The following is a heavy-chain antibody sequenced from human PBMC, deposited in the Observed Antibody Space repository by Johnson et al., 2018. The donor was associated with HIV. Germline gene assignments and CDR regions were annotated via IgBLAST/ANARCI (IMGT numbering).Heavy chain of an antibody. CDR3: TTESGYSGYDLQLVAFDI. D-gene: IGHD5-12*01. CDR2: IKSKTDGGTT. Sequence: MLLVESGGGLVQPGGSLRLSCAASGFSISSNYMSWIRQAPGKGLEWVGRIKSKTDGGTTDYAAPVKGRFTISRDDSKNTLYLQMNSLKTEDTAVYYCTTESGYSGYDLQLVAFDIWGQGTMVTVSS. CDR1: GFSISSNY. V-gene: IGHV3-15*01. J-gene: IGHJ3*02.